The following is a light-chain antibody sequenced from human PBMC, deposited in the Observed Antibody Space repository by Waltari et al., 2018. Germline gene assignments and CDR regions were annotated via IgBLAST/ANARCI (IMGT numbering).Light chain of an antibody. CDR2: GAS. CDR3: QQYGSSQFT. CDR1: QSVSSNY. J-gene: IGKJ3*01. V-gene: IGKV3-20*01. Sequence: EIVLTQSPGTLSSSPADRAPLSCTASQSVSSNYLAWYQQKPGQAPRLLIYGASSRATGIPDRFSGSGSGTDFTLTISRLEPEDFAVYYCQQYGSSQFTFGPGTKVDIK.